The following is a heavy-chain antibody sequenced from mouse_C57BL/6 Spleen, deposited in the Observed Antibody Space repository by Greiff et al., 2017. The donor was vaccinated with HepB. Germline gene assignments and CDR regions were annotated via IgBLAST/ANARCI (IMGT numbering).Heavy chain of an antibody. CDR1: GYAFTNYL. Sequence: QVQLQQSGAELVRPGTSVKVSCKASGYAFTNYLIEWVKQRPGQGLEWIGVINPGSGGTNYNEKFKGKATLTADKSSSTAYMQLSSLTSEDSAVYFCARLLEGDAMDYWGQGTSVTVSS. D-gene: IGHD2-14*01. J-gene: IGHJ4*01. CDR2: INPGSGGT. CDR3: ARLLEGDAMDY. V-gene: IGHV1-54*01.